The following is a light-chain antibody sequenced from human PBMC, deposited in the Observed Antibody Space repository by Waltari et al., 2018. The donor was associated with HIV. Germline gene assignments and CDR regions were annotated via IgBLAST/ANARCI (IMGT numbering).Light chain of an antibody. V-gene: IGKV3-11*01. CDR3: QQRSNWPHT. Sequence: EIVLTQSPATLSLSPGERATLSCRASQSVSSYLAWYQQKPGQAPRLLAYDAFNRATGIPARFSGSGSGTDFTLTISSLEPEDFAVYYCQQRSNWPHTFGQGTKLEIK. J-gene: IGKJ2*01. CDR1: QSVSSY. CDR2: DAF.